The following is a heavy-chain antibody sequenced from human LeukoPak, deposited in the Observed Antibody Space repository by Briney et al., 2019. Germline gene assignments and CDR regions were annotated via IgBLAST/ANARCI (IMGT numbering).Heavy chain of an antibody. V-gene: IGHV4-39*01. J-gene: IGHJ5*02. CDR2: IYYSGST. Sequence: PSETLSLTCAVSGGSISSSSYYWGWIRQPPGKGLEWIGSIYYSGSTYYNPSLKSRVTISVDTSKNQFSLKLSSVTAADTAVYYCARRDSYGSKGSNWFDPWGQGTLVTVSS. CDR3: ARRDSYGSKGSNWFDP. D-gene: IGHD5-18*01. CDR1: GGSISSSSYY.